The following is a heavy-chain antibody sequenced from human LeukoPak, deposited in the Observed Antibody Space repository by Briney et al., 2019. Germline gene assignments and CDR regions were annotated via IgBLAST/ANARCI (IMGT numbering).Heavy chain of an antibody. Sequence: PSGTLPLTCAVCGGTFSGYYWTWIRQPPGKGLDWIGEINHSGGISYNPSLNSRLSISRDASKNQFSLKLRSLTAADTAVNYCARGRHEVSMILVVMTAVSYYLDVWGKGTTVTVS. D-gene: IGHD3-22*01. CDR2: INHSGGI. J-gene: IGHJ6*03. V-gene: IGHV4-34*01. CDR1: GGTFSGYY. CDR3: ARGRHEVSMILVVMTAVSYYLDV.